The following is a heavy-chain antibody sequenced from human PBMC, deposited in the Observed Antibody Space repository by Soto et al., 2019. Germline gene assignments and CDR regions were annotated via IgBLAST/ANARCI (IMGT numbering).Heavy chain of an antibody. Sequence: PGGSLRLSCAGSGLSFDSYGTHWVRQAPGKGLEWVATVSFDSKNKYYIDSVEGRFTISRDNSKNMLSLQMNSLRHEDTGVYYCAKESVEATYSYYGMDVWGPGTTVTVSS. CDR3: AKESVEATYSYYGMDV. CDR2: VSFDSKNK. D-gene: IGHD4-4*01. J-gene: IGHJ6*02. V-gene: IGHV3-30*18. CDR1: GLSFDSYG.